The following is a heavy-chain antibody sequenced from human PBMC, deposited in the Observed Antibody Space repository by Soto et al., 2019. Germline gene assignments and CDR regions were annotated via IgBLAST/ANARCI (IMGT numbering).Heavy chain of an antibody. J-gene: IGHJ4*02. D-gene: IGHD3-10*01. CDR1: GGTFRSHV. Sequence: QVQLVKSGAEVKKPGSSVKVSCKASGGTFRSHVFNWVRQAPGQGLEWMGGSMPIIGTANYAQKFQGRVTITADEYTSTAYMELSSLRSEDTAVYYCARDLEFRDGNISHLDYWGQGTLVTVSS. V-gene: IGHV1-69*01. CDR3: ARDLEFRDGNISHLDY. CDR2: SMPIIGTA.